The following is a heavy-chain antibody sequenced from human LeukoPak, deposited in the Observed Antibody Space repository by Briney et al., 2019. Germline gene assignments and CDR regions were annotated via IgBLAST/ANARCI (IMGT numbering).Heavy chain of an antibody. CDR1: GGSMSNYW. V-gene: IGHV4-59*08. D-gene: IGHD2-2*02. CDR3: ARRLCSSLTCNIGPSGNWLDP. CDR2: IYYEGST. J-gene: IGHJ5*02. Sequence: SESLSLTCTVSGGSMSNYWWNWIRQPPGKGLEWIRYIYYEGSTYYNPALNSRVTISIDTSKNQFSLKLNSVTAADTAVYYCARRLCSSLTCNIGPSGNWLDPWGQGTLVTVSS.